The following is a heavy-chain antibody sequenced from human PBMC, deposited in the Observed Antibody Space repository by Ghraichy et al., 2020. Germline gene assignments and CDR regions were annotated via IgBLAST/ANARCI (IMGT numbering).Heavy chain of an antibody. CDR2: ISSDIRYI. D-gene: IGHD2-2*01. J-gene: IGHJ5*02. CDR3: ARAGSSTLILRSNWFDP. V-gene: IGHV3-21*01. Sequence: GGSLRLSCAASGFNINIYHMSWVRQAPGKGLEWVSSISSDIRYIYYAHSVMGRFTISRDDAKNSVDLHMSSLRPEDTAVYYCARAGSSTLILRSNWFDPWGQGTLVTVSS. CDR1: GFNINIYH.